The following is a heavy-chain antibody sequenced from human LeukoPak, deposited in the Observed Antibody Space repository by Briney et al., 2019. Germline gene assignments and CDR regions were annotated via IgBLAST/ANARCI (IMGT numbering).Heavy chain of an antibody. Sequence: SETLSLTCTVSGGSISSRSYYWSWIRQPAGKGLEWIGRIYTSGTTNYNPSLKSRVTMSVDTSKKQFSLKLSSVTAADTAVYYCARAGDFWSGYPSRNYMDVWGKGTTVTVSS. V-gene: IGHV4-61*02. J-gene: IGHJ6*03. CDR1: GGSISSRSYY. D-gene: IGHD3-3*01. CDR2: IYTSGTT. CDR3: ARAGDFWSGYPSRNYMDV.